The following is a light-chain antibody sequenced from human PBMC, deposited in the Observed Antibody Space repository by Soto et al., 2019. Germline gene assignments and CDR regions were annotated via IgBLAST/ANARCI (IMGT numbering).Light chain of an antibody. CDR3: QQRSNWPPIT. CDR1: QSVSRK. V-gene: IGKV3-11*01. Sequence: EIVTTQSPATLSVSPGERATLSCRASQSVSRKLAWYQQTRCQAPRLLIYGASSRATGIPARFSGSGSGTDFTLTISSLEPEDFAVYYCQQRSNWPPITFGQGTRLEI. J-gene: IGKJ5*01. CDR2: GAS.